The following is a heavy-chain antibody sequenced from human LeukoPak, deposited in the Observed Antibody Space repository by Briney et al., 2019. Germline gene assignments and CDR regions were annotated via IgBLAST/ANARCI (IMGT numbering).Heavy chain of an antibody. CDR1: GYSISSGYH. CDR2: IYHSGST. V-gene: IGHV4-38-2*02. Sequence: PSETLSLTCTVSGYSISSGYHWGWIRQSPGKGLEWIGSIYHSGSTYYNPSLKSRVTISVDTSKNQFSLKLSSVTAAGTAVYYCARVFPSPLDYWGQGTLVTVSS. CDR3: ARVFPSPLDY. J-gene: IGHJ4*02.